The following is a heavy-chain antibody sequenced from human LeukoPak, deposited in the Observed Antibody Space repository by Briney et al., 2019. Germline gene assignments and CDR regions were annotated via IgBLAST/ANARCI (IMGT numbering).Heavy chain of an antibody. CDR1: GLTFSSYE. J-gene: IGHJ4*02. CDR3: ARGPGYSSSWATYFDY. CDR2: ISSSGSTI. Sequence: GGSLRLSCAASGLTFSSYEMNWVRQAPGKGLEWVSYISSSGSTIYYADSVKGRFTISRDNAKNSLYLQMNSLRAEDTAVYYCARGPGYSSSWATYFDYWGPGTLVTVSS. V-gene: IGHV3-48*03. D-gene: IGHD6-13*01.